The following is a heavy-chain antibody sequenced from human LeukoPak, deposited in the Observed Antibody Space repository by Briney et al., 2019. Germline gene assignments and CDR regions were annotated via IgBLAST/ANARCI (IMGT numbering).Heavy chain of an antibody. CDR1: GGSISSGSYY. V-gene: IGHV4-61*02. J-gene: IGHJ4*01. CDR2: FYTSGII. CDR3: ARSSIRIAEDYFDP. D-gene: IGHD6-13*01. Sequence: SETLSLTCTVSGGSISSGSYYWNWIRQPAGETLEWIGRFYTSGIIKYNPSLKSRVTISADKSKNQFSLELSSVTAADTAFYYCARSSIRIAEDYFDPWGPGTLVTVSS.